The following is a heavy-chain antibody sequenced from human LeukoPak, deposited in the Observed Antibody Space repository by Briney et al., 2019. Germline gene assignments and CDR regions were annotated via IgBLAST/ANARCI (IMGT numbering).Heavy chain of an antibody. J-gene: IGHJ3*02. CDR1: GGSISNYY. CDR3: ARLIMTTVLSALDI. D-gene: IGHD4-23*01. V-gene: IGHV4-59*08. CDR2: IYYIGNT. Sequence: SETLSLTCTVSGGSISNYYWSWIRQPPGKGLEWIGYIYYIGNTNYNPSLKSRATISVDTSKNQFSLKLNSVTAADTAVYYCARLIMTTVLSALDIWGQGTMVTVSS.